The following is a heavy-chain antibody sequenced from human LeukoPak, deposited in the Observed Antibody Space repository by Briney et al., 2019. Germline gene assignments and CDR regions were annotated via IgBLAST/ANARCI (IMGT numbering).Heavy chain of an antibody. CDR1: GYTFTSHS. V-gene: IGHV1-18*01. CDR2: ISAYNGNT. Sequence: ASVTVSCKASGYTFTSHSINWVRQAPGQGLEWMGWISAYNGNTKYARKLQGRVTMTTDTSTSTAYMELRSLRSDDTAVYYCARGLGGSGSYFLTFDYWGQGTLVTVSS. CDR3: ARGLGGSGSYFLTFDY. J-gene: IGHJ4*02. D-gene: IGHD1-26*01.